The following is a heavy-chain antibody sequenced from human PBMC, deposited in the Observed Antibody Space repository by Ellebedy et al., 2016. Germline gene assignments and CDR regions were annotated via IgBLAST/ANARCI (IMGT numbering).Heavy chain of an antibody. CDR2: IYLSGTT. CDR3: ARAPYDYVWGSYRRYFDY. J-gene: IGHJ4*02. V-gene: IGHV4-4*07. D-gene: IGHD3-16*02. Sequence: SETLSLXXTVSGGSISSYYWNWIRQPAGKGLEWIGRIYLSGTTNYNASLKSRVTMSIDTSKNQFSLKLTSVTAADTAVYYCARAPYDYVWGSYRRYFDYWGQGTLVTVSS. CDR1: GGSISSYY.